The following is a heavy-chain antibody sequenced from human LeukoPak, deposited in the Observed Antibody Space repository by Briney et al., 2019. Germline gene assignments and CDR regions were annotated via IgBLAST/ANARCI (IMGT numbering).Heavy chain of an antibody. CDR3: AREDRFGESVGP. V-gene: IGHV3-21*01. CDR1: GLTFSSYS. Sequence: GGSLRLSCAASGLTFSSYSMNWVRQAPGKGLEWVSSISSSSSYIYYADSVKGRFTISRDNAKNSLYLQMNSLRAEDTAVYYCAREDRFGESVGPWGQGTLVTVSS. CDR2: ISSSSSYI. J-gene: IGHJ5*02. D-gene: IGHD3-10*01.